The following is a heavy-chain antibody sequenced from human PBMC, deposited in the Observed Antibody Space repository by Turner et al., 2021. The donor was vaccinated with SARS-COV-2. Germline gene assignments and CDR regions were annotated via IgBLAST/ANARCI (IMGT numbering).Heavy chain of an antibody. J-gene: IGHJ5*02. V-gene: IGHV4-34*01. CDR1: GGSFSGYY. Sequence: QVQLQQWGAGLLKPSETLSLTCAVYGGSFSGYYWSWIRQPPGKGLECIGEINYSGSTNYNPSLKSRVTISVDTSKNQFSLNLSSVTAADSAVYYCARGPRVVAPTTWFDPWGQGTLVTVSS. D-gene: IGHD2-15*01. CDR2: INYSGST. CDR3: ARGPRVVAPTTWFDP.